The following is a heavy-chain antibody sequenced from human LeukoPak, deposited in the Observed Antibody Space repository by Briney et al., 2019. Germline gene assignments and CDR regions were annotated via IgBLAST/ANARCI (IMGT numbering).Heavy chain of an antibody. CDR3: ARDAPQVPAAGVLAS. Sequence: PGGSLRLSCAASGFTVSDNYMSWVRQAPGKGLEWVSVMYSRGDTYYADSVKGRFTSSRDISKNTLYLQMNGLRTEDTAMYYCARDAPQVPAAGVLASWGQGTLVTVSS. V-gene: IGHV3-53*01. CDR1: GFTVSDNY. CDR2: MYSRGDT. D-gene: IGHD6-13*01. J-gene: IGHJ5*02.